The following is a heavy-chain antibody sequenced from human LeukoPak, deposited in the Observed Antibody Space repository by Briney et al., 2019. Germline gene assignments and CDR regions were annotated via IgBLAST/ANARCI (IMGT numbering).Heavy chain of an antibody. V-gene: IGHV3-74*03. J-gene: IGHJ4*02. CDR3: ARVGQGYTYGNGLDY. CDR2: INSDGSAT. D-gene: IGHD5-18*01. CDR1: GFTFSRYW. Sequence: PGGSLRLSCAASGFTFSRYWMHWVRHAPGKGLMWVSRINSDGSATTYADFVKGRFTISRDNSNNTLSLQMHNLRTEDTALYFCARVGQGYTYGNGLDYWGQETLVTVSS.